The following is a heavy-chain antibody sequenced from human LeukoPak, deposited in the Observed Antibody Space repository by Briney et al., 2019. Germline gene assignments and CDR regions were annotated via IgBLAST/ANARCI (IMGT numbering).Heavy chain of an antibody. D-gene: IGHD1-26*01. J-gene: IGHJ3*01. V-gene: IGHV3-23*01. Sequence: PGGSLRLSCAASGFTFSSFAMSWVRQAPGMGLEWVSAISGSDGSTYYADSVKGRFTISRDNSKNTLYLQVNSLRAEDTAVYYCANQWGDRDAFDVWGQGTMVTVSS. CDR1: GFTFSSFA. CDR2: ISGSDGST. CDR3: ANQWGDRDAFDV.